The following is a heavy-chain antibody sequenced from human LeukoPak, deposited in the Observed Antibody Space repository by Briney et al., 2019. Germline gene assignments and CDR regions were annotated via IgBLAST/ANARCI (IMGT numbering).Heavy chain of an antibody. CDR3: ARARTNGGAFDI. Sequence: GASVSVSCTASGYTFTIYDINWVRQATGQGLEWMGWMNPNSGNTGYAQKFQGRVTITRNTSISTAYMELSSLRSEDTAVYYCARARTNGGAFDIWGQGTMVTVSS. CDR1: GYTFTIYD. J-gene: IGHJ3*02. D-gene: IGHD1-1*01. V-gene: IGHV1-8*03. CDR2: MNPNSGNT.